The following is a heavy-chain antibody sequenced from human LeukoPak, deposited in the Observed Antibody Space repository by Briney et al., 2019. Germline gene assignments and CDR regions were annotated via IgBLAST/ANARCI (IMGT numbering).Heavy chain of an antibody. J-gene: IGHJ4*02. CDR2: ISNSSSYI. CDR1: GFTFSSYS. V-gene: IGHV3-21*01. CDR3: ARDPSVYGSGNYDY. Sequence: GGSLRLSCAASGFTFSSYSMNWVRQAPGKGLEWVSSISNSSSYIYYADSVKGRFTISRDNAKNSLYLQMNSLRAEDTAVYYCARDPSVYGSGNYDYWGQGTLVTVSS. D-gene: IGHD3-10*01.